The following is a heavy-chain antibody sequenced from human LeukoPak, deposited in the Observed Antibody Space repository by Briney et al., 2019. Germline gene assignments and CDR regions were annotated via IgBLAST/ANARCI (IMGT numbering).Heavy chain of an antibody. V-gene: IGHV3-15*07. CDR2: IRSKADGGTP. J-gene: IGHJ4*02. D-gene: IGHD2-15*01. CDR3: TTRSPARYCSDGACYSSADY. Sequence: SGGSLRLSCAASGFTSSSYALNWVRQAPGKGLEWVGHIRSKADGGTPDYIAPVKGRFTISRDDSKDTLYLQMNSLNTEDTAMYYCTTRSPARYCSDGACYSSADYWGQGTLVTVSS. CDR1: GFTSSSYA.